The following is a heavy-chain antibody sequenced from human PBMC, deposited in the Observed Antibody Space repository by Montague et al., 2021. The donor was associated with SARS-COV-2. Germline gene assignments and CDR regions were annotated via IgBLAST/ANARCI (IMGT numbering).Heavy chain of an antibody. CDR1: GGSFSTYY. CDR2: INLSGNT. Sequence: SETLSLTCAVYGGSFSTYYWAWIRQPPGKGLEWIGNINLSGNTNYNPSLKSRVSISVDTSTSQFSLYLTSVTAADAAVYYCARVQTILEWIWYASAVWGQGTTVTVSS. V-gene: IGHV4-34*01. CDR3: ARVQTILEWIWYASAV. D-gene: IGHD3-3*01. J-gene: IGHJ6*02.